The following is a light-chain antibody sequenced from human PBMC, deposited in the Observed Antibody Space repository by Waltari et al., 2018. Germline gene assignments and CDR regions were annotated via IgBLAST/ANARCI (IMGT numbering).Light chain of an antibody. V-gene: IGKV3-11*01. CDR1: QSVSSY. CDR2: DAS. Sequence: EIVLTQSPATLSLSPGERATLSRRASQSVSSYLAWYQQKPGQAPRLLIYDASNRATGIPARVSGSGSGTDFTLTISSLEPEEFAVYYCQQRSNWPPGSTFGGGTKVEIK. J-gene: IGKJ4*01. CDR3: QQRSNWPPGST.